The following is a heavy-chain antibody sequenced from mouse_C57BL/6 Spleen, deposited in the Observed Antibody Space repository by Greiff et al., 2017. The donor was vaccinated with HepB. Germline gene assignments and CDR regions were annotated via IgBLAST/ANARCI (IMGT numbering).Heavy chain of an antibody. D-gene: IGHD2-1*01. CDR1: GYTFTDYY. CDR2: INPNNGGT. V-gene: IGHV1-26*01. J-gene: IGHJ3*01. Sequence: EVQLQQSGPELVKPGASVKISCKASGYTFTDYYMNWVKQSHGKSLEWIGDINPNNGGTSYNQKFKGKPTLTVDKSSITAYMELHRLTSEDSAVYYCASPLYYGSFLFGYWGQRALVAVSA. CDR3: ASPLYYGSFLFGY.